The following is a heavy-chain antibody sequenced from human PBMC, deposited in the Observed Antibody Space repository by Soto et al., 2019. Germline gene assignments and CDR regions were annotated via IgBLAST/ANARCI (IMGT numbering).Heavy chain of an antibody. V-gene: IGHV4-34*02. Sequence: QVALQQWGAGLLKPSQTLSLTCGVYGGSFNDYFWTWIRLTPGQGLEWIGEVHHSGTSYYNPSLKSRLPVSVDTSKSQFSLPLTSMTAADTGTYYCARRKDSSRYFYGMDVWGQGTTVVVS. J-gene: IGHJ6*02. CDR3: ARRKDSSRYFYGMDV. D-gene: IGHD6-13*01. CDR2: VHHSGTS. CDR1: GGSFNDYF.